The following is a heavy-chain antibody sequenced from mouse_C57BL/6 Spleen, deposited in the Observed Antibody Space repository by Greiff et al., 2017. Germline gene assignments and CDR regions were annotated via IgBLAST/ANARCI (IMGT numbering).Heavy chain of an antibody. CDR2: INPYNGGT. J-gene: IGHJ1*03. CDR3: ARDTTVVATHWYIDD. V-gene: IGHV1-19*01. CDR1: GYTFTDSY. Sequence: EVKLQQSGPVLVKPGASVKMSCKASGYTFTDSYMTWVKQSHGKSLEWIGVINPYNGGTCYNQTFKGQATLTVDKSSSPAYMELNSLTSEDSAVYYCARDTTVVATHWYIDDWGKGTTVTVSS. D-gene: IGHD1-1*01.